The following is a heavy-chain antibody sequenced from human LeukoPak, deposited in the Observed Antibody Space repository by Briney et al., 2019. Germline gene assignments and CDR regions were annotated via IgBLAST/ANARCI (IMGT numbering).Heavy chain of an antibody. J-gene: IGHJ2*01. D-gene: IGHD6-19*01. V-gene: IGHV3-23*01. CDR2: TSGSGGST. Sequence: GGSLRLSCAASGFTFSSYAMSWVRQAPGKGLEWVSATSGSGGSTYYADSVKGRFTISRDNSKNTPYLQMNSLRAEDTAVYYCAKDVSSGWSPPDFDLWGRGTLVTVSS. CDR3: AKDVSSGWSPPDFDL. CDR1: GFTFSSYA.